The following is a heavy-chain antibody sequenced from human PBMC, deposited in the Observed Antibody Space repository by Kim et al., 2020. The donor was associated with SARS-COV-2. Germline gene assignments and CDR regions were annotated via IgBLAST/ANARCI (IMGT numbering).Heavy chain of an antibody. Sequence: KSRVTISVDTSKNQCSLKLSSVTAADTAVYYCARADIVVVPAAIRGFDYWGQGTLVTVSS. D-gene: IGHD2-2*01. J-gene: IGHJ4*02. CDR3: ARADIVVVPAAIRGFDY. V-gene: IGHV4-34*01.